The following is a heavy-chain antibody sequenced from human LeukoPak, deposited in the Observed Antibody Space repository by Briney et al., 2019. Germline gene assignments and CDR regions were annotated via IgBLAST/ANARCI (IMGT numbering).Heavy chain of an antibody. V-gene: IGHV3-7*01. CDR1: GFPFSSYC. Sequence: GGSLRLSCGASGFPFSSYCMSWVRQAPGKGLEWVANIKQDGSEKYYVDPAKGRFTISRDNANNSLYLQMNSLRAEDTAVYYCARDSLPYSNSYTFDYRGQGTLVAVSS. D-gene: IGHD6-13*01. J-gene: IGHJ4*02. CDR2: IKQDGSEK. CDR3: ARDSLPYSNSYTFDY.